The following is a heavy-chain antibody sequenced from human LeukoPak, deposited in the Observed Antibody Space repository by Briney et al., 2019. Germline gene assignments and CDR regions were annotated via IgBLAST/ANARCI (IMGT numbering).Heavy chain of an antibody. V-gene: IGHV3-33*01. J-gene: IGHJ4*02. CDR2: IWYDGSNK. CDR1: GFTFSSYG. D-gene: IGHD6-6*01. CDR3: ARDEYSSSPGFFDY. Sequence: GGSLRLSCAASGFTFSSYGMHWVRQAPGKGLEWVAVIWYDGSNKYYADSVKGRFTISRDNSKNTLYLQMNSLRAEDTAVYYCARDEYSSSPGFFDYWGQGTLVTVSS.